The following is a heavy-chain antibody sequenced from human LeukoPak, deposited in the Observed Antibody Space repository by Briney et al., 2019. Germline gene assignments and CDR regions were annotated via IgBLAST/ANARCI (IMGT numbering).Heavy chain of an antibody. CDR2: ISRTGDTT. CDR3: AKKVAGHNNWFDP. V-gene: IGHV3-23*01. D-gene: IGHD6-19*01. J-gene: IGHJ5*02. CDR1: GFTFSSYA. Sequence: PGGSLRLSCAASGFTFSSYAMVWVRQAPGKGLEWVSVISRTGDTTGSADSVKGRFTTSRDNSKNTLYLQMNSLRAEDTAVYYCAKKVAGHNNWFDPWGQGTLVTVSS.